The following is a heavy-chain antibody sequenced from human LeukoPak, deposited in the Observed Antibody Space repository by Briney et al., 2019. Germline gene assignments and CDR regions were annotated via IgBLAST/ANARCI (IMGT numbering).Heavy chain of an antibody. J-gene: IGHJ4*02. CDR2: ISSSSSYI. V-gene: IGHV3-21*01. CDR3: AREENYYDSSGYYYY. Sequence: GGSLRLSCAASGFTFSSYGMHWVRQAPGKGLEWVSSISSSSSYIYYADSVKGRFTISRDNAKNSLYLQMNSLRAEDTAVYYCAREENYYDSSGYYYYWGQGTLVTVSS. CDR1: GFTFSSYG. D-gene: IGHD3-22*01.